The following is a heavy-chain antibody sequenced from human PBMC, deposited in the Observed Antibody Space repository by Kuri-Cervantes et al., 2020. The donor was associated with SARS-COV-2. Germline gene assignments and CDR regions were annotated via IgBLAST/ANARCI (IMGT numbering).Heavy chain of an antibody. Sequence: ESLKISCTVSGGSISSSSYYWGWIRQPPGKGLEWIGSIYYSGSTYYNPSLKSRVTISVDTSKSQFSLKLSSVTAADTAVYYCASFSTRGDPWGQGTLVTVSS. CDR2: IYYSGST. V-gene: IGHV4-39*01. D-gene: IGHD2/OR15-2a*01. CDR3: ASFSTRGDP. CDR1: GGSISSSSYY. J-gene: IGHJ5*02.